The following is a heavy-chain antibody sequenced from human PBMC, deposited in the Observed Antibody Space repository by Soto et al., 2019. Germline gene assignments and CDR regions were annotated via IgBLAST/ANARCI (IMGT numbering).Heavy chain of an antibody. J-gene: IGHJ4*02. CDR1: GFTFSNSR. Sequence: GGSLRLSCAPSGFTFSNSRMSWVREAPGKGLEWVANIKQDENEKYYVDSVKGRFTISRDNAKNSLYLQMNSLRAEDTSVYYCAKEGGLSGSYYISSSYYFDYWGQGTLVTVSS. D-gene: IGHD1-26*01. CDR3: AKEGGLSGSYYISSSYYFDY. CDR2: IKQDENEK. V-gene: IGHV3-7*01.